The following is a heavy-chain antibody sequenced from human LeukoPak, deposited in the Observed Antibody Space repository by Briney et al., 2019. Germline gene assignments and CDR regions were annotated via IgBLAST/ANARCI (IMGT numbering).Heavy chain of an antibody. CDR3: AKAITIFGVVIARDAFDI. CDR1: GFTFSSYG. V-gene: IGHV3-30*18. Sequence: GGSLRLSCAASGFTFSSYGMHWVRQAPGKGLEWVAVISYDGSNKYYADSVKGRFTISRDNSKNTLYLQMNSLRAEDTAVYYCAKAITIFGVVIARDAFDIWGQGTMVTVSS. D-gene: IGHD3-3*01. CDR2: ISYDGSNK. J-gene: IGHJ3*02.